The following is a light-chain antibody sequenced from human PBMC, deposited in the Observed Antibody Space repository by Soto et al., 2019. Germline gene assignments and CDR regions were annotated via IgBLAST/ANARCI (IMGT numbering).Light chain of an antibody. CDR2: GAS. J-gene: IGKJ3*01. CDR3: QQSYSPPFS. Sequence: IQLTQSPSSLSASVGDRVTITCRASQGINKFLAWYQQRPGKAPQLLVYGASTLQSGVPSRFSGSGSGTDFTLTISSLQPDDFATYYCQQSYSPPFSFGPGTKVDIK. CDR1: QGINKF. V-gene: IGKV1-39*01.